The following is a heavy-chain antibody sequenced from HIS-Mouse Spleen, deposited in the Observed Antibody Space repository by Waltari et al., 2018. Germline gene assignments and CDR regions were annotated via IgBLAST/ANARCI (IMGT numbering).Heavy chain of an antibody. D-gene: IGHD1-26*01. CDR2: IYHSGRT. CDR3: ARRERWELPYYFDY. V-gene: IGHV4-38-2*02. CDR1: GYSISSGYY. Sequence: QVQLQESGPGLVKPSETLSLTCTVSGYSISSGYYWGWIRQPPGKGLEWIGSIYHSGRTYNNPSRKSGVTISVDTSKNQFALKRSSVTAADTAVYYCARRERWELPYYFDYWGQGTLVTVSS. J-gene: IGHJ4*02.